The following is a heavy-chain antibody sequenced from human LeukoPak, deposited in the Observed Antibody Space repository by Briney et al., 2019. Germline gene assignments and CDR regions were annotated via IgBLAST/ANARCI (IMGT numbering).Heavy chain of an antibody. CDR3: ARGGPAAGRFDY. CDR1: GFTVSSNY. V-gene: IGHV3-66*01. J-gene: IGHJ4*02. D-gene: IGHD6-13*01. Sequence: GRSLRLSCAASGFTVSSNYMSWVRHAPGKGLKWVSVIYSGGSTYYADSVKGRFTISRDNSKSTLYLQMNSLRAEDTAVYYCARGGPAAGRFDYWGQGTLVTVSS. CDR2: IYSGGST.